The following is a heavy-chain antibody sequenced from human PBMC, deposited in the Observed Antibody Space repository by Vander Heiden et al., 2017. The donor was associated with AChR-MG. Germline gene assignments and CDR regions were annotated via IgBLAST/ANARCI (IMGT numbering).Heavy chain of an antibody. V-gene: IGHV3-30*18. CDR2: ISYDGSNK. CDR3: AKDRYVSGSYPLIDY. D-gene: IGHD3-10*01. J-gene: IGHJ4*02. Sequence: QVQLVESGGGVVQPGRSLRLSCAASGFTFSSYGMHWVRQAPGKGLEWVAVISYDGSNKYYADSVKGRFTISRDNSKNTLYLQMNSLRAEDTAVYYCAKDRYVSGSYPLIDYWVQGTLVTVSS. CDR1: GFTFSSYG.